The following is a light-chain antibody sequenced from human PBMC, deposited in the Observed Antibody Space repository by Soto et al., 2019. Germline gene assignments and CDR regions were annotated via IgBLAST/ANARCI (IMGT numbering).Light chain of an antibody. CDR3: CSYAGAYILI. V-gene: IGLV2-11*01. CDR2: DVS. J-gene: IGLJ2*01. CDR1: SSDVGAYNY. Sequence: QSALTQPRSVSGSPGQSVTISCTGTSSDVGAYNYVSWYQQHPGKAPKIMIYDVSKRPSGVPDRFSGSKSGNTASLTISGLQAEDEADYYCCSYAGAYILIFGGGTKLTVL.